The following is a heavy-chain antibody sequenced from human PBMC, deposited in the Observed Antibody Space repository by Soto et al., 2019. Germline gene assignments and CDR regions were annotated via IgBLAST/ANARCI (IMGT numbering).Heavy chain of an antibody. CDR3: ARGGSGYCTNGVCYDYWNDVHY. CDR2: ISSSSSTI. D-gene: IGHD2-8*01. J-gene: IGHJ4*02. Sequence: PGGSLRLSCAASEFTFSSYSMNWVRQAPGKGLEWVSYISSSSSTIYYADSVKGRFTIPRDNSKNTLYLQMNSLTTEDTAVYYCARGGSGYCTNGVCYDYWNDVHYWGQGTLVTLSS. CDR1: EFTFSSYS. V-gene: IGHV3-48*01.